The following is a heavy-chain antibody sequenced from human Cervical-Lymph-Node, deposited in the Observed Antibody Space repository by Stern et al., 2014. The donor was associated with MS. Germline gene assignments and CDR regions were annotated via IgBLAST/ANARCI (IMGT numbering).Heavy chain of an antibody. J-gene: IGHJ3*02. CDR1: GYTFTSYG. D-gene: IGHD2-15*01. CDR3: ARGLLGSENAFDI. CDR2: NSPYNGST. V-gene: IGHV1-18*01. Sequence: QMQLVQSGAEVKKPGASVQVSCKASGYTFTSYGISWVRQAPGQGIEWTGRNSPYNGSTNYAQKLEGRVTMTTDTSASTAYMELRSLRSDDTAVYYCARGLLGSENAFDIWGQGTMVTVSS.